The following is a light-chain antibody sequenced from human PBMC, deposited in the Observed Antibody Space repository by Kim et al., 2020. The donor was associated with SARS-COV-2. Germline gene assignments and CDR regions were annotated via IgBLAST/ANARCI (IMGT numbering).Light chain of an antibody. V-gene: IGLV4-60*03. CDR2: LEGSGSY. J-gene: IGLJ3*02. CDR3: ETWDSNTPV. Sequence: QPVLTQPSSASASLGSSVKLTCTLSSGHSSYIIAWHQQQPGKAPRYLMKLEGSGSYNKGSGVPDRFSGSSSGADRYLTISNLQSEDEADYYCETWDSNTPVFGGGTQLTVL. CDR1: SGHSSYI.